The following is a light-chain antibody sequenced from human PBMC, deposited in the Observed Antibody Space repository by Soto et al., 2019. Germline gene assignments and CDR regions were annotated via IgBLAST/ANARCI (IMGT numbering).Light chain of an antibody. V-gene: IGLV1-40*01. Sequence: QSVLTQPPSVSGAPGQRVTISCTGSSSNIGATYDVHWYQQFPGTAPRLLIYGNSNRPSGVPDRFSGSKSGTSASLAITGLQAEDEADYYCQSYDSSLSGVLFGGGTQLTVL. CDR3: QSYDSSLSGVL. J-gene: IGLJ2*01. CDR1: SSNIGATYD. CDR2: GNS.